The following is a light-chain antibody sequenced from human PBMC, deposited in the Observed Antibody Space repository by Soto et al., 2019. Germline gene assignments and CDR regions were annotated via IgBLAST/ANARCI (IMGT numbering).Light chain of an antibody. CDR2: RNN. J-gene: IGLJ1*01. CDR1: SSNIGKNY. CDR3: AAWDDSLSGYV. Sequence: QSVLTQPPSXSXTXXXXXTXSCSGRSSNIGKNYVSWYQQVPGTAPKLLIYRNNQRSSGVPDRFFGSKSGTSASLAISALRYEDEADYYCAAWDDSLSGYVFGTGTKLTVL. V-gene: IGLV1-47*01.